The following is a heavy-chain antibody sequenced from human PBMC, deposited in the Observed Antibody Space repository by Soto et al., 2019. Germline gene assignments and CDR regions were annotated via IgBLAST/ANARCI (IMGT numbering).Heavy chain of an antibody. CDR3: ARHSRIVQVATYYYHSLDF. D-gene: IGHD1-26*01. J-gene: IGHJ6*02. Sequence: QVQLQESGPGLVKPSETLSLTCTVSGASVIDANYYWSWVRQPPGKVLNWIGYIYYTGRYNYNPSPQSLVTLSIDTFKNQVSLNLNSVTAADTAMYYCARHSRIVQVATYYYHSLDFWGQGVTVTVSS. CDR2: IYYTGRY. V-gene: IGHV4-61*01. CDR1: GASVIDANYY.